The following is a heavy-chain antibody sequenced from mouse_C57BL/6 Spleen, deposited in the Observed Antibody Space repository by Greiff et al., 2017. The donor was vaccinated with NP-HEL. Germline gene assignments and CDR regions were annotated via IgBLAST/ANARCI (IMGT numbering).Heavy chain of an antibody. CDR1: GFTFSNYW. D-gene: IGHD6-1*01. CDR2: IRLKSDNYAT. J-gene: IGHJ1*03. V-gene: IGHV6-3*01. Sequence: EVQLEESGGGLVQPGGSMKLSCVASGFTFSNYWMNWVRQSPEKGLEWVAQIRLKSDNYATHYAESVKGRFTISRDDSKSSVYLQMNNLRAKDTGIYYCAECQWYFEVWGTRTTVTVSS. CDR3: AECQWYFEV.